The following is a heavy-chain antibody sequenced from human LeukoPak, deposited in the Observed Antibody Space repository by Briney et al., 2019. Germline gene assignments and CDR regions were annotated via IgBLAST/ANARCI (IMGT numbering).Heavy chain of an antibody. CDR2: IFTSGIA. V-gene: IGHV4-4*07. Sequence: SETLSLTCTVSGGSIGIYYWNWIRQPAGKGLEWIGRIFTSGIANYNPSLRSRVTMSVDTSKNQLSLNLSSVTAADTAVYYCAREGGGPRWLDPWGQGTLVTVSS. D-gene: IGHD6-25*01. J-gene: IGHJ5*02. CDR1: GGSIGIYY. CDR3: AREGGGPRWLDP.